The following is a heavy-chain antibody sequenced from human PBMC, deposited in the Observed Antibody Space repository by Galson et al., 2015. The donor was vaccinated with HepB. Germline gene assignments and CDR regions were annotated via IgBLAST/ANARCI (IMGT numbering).Heavy chain of an antibody. CDR2: IDPSDSYT. J-gene: IGHJ5*02. CDR3: ARHGDDAYHEGAYNWFDP. Sequence: QSGAEVKKPGESLRISCKGSGYSFTSYWISWVRQMPGKGLEWMGRIDPSDSYTNYSPSFQGHVTISADKSISTAYLQWSSLKASDTAMYYCARHGDDAYHEGAYNWFDPWGQGTLVTVSS. CDR1: GYSFTSYW. D-gene: IGHD2-2*01. V-gene: IGHV5-10-1*01.